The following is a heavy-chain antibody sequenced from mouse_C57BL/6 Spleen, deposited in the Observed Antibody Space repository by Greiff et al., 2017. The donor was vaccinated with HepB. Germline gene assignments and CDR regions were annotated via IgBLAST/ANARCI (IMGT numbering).Heavy chain of an antibody. CDR1: GFTFSSYG. Sequence: DVMLVESGGDLVKPGGSLKLSCAASGFTFSSYGMSWVRQTPDKRLEWVATISSGGSYTYYPDSVKGRFTISRDNAKNTLYLQMSSPKSEDTAMYYCARQGGGSSDYWGQGTTLTVSS. V-gene: IGHV5-6*02. J-gene: IGHJ2*01. CDR2: ISSGGSYT. CDR3: ARQGGGSSDY.